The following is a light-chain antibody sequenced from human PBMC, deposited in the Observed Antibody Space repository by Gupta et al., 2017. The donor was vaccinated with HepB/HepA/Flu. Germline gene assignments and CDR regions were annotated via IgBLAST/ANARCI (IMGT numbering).Light chain of an antibody. J-gene: IGKJ2*01. CDR3: PQRSTLIT. V-gene: IGKV3-11*01. Sequence: EIVLTQSPATLSLSPGERATLSCRASQSVANYIAWYQQKPGQAPRLLIYDASNRASGIPDRFSGSGSGKDFTLTSSRREPEDFALYYVPQRSTLITFGQGTKMEIK. CDR2: DAS. CDR1: QSVANY.